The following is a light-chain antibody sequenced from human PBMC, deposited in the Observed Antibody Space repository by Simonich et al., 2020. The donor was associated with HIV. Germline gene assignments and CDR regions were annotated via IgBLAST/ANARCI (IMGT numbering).Light chain of an antibody. V-gene: IGKV2D-30*01. CDR2: KVS. CDR1: LSLVYIDGNTY. CDR3: KHGTQWPFT. Sequence: DVVITQYPLSLRVTLGQAAAMTCRSSLSLVYIDGNTYLNWCQQRPGLSPRSLIYKVSNWESGVPYIFSGSGSGPGFTLKIGRVEAEDVGVYYCKHGTQWPFTFGPGTKVDIK. J-gene: IGKJ3*01.